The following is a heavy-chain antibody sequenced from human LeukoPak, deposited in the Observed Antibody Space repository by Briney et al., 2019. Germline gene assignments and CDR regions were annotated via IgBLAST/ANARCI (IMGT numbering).Heavy chain of an antibody. V-gene: IGHV3-30*18. Sequence: GGSLRLSCAASGFTFSSYGMHWVRQAPGKGLEWVAVISYDGSNKYYADSVKGRFTISRDNSKNTLYLQMNSLRAEDTAVYYCAKDKPWLGSWGQGTLVTVSS. CDR2: ISYDGSNK. CDR3: AKDKPWLGS. J-gene: IGHJ5*02. CDR1: GFTFSSYG. D-gene: IGHD6-19*01.